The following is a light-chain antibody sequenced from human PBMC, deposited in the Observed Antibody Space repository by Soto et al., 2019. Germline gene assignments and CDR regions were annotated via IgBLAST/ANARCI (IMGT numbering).Light chain of an antibody. V-gene: IGKV1-5*01. Sequence: DIQMTQSPSTLSASVGDRVTITCRASQSITTWLAWCQQKPGKAPKLLIYDASSLESGIPLRFSGSGSGTEGTITINSLQPDDSETYDCQRYDSHSRTFGQGTKVDIK. J-gene: IGKJ1*01. CDR1: QSITTW. CDR2: DAS. CDR3: QRYDSHSRT.